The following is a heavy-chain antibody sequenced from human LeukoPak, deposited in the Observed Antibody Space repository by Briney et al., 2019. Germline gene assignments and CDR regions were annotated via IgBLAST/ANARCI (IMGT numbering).Heavy chain of an antibody. CDR1: GFSFSSYW. V-gene: IGHV3-7*03. CDR2: IKQDGSEK. CDR3: ARGYSSGYEYYFDY. D-gene: IGHD6-19*01. J-gene: IGHJ4*02. Sequence: GGSLRLSCAASGFSFSSYWMSWVRQAPGKGLEWVANIKQDGSEKYYVDSMKGRFTISRDNAKNSLYLQMNSLRSEDTAVYYCARGYSSGYEYYFDYWGQGTLVTVSS.